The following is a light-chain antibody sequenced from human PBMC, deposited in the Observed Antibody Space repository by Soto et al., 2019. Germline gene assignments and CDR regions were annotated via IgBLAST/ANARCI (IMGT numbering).Light chain of an antibody. J-gene: IGLJ3*02. CDR2: RNN. Sequence: QSVLTQPPSASGTPGQRVNISCSGSSSNIGSNYVYWYRQFPGTAPKLLIQRNNQRPSGVPARFSGSKSGTSASLAISGLRSEDEADYYCAAWDDSLSEVFGGGTKLTVL. CDR3: AAWDDSLSEV. V-gene: IGLV1-47*01. CDR1: SSNIGSNY.